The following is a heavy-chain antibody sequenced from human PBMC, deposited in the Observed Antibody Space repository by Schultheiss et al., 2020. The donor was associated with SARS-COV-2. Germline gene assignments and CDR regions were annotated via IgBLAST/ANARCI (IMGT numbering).Heavy chain of an antibody. V-gene: IGHV3-7*01. Sequence: GESLKISCAASGFTFSSYWMSWVRQAPGKGLEWVANIKQDGSEKYYVDSVKGRFTISRDNAKNSLYLQMNSLRAEDTAVYYCARNRIAAAVFDYWGQGTLVTVSS. D-gene: IGHD6-13*01. J-gene: IGHJ4*02. CDR3: ARNRIAAAVFDY. CDR1: GFTFSSYW. CDR2: IKQDGSEK.